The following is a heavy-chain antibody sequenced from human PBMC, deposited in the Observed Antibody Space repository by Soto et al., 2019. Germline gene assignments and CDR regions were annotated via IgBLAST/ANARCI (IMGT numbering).Heavy chain of an antibody. Sequence: PEESLKISCQPSGLSFTSYWSSWVRQMPGKGLEWIGMIDPSNSYDKYNPSFEGHVTISADKSISTVYLQMNSLRAEDTAAYYCARFGIAGSIDYWGQGTLVTVSS. CDR2: IDPSNSYD. J-gene: IGHJ4*02. CDR1: GLSFTSYW. CDR3: ARFGIAGSIDY. V-gene: IGHV5-10-1*01. D-gene: IGHD1-20*01.